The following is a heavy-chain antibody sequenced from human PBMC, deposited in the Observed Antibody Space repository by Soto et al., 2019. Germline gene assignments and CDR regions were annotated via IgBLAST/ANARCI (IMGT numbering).Heavy chain of an antibody. V-gene: IGHV3-9*01. CDR3: AKDIGIAAAGTWSYPSY. CDR1: GFTFDDYA. CDR2: ISWNSGSI. Sequence: GGSLRLSCAASGFTFDDYAMHWVRQAPGKGLEWVSGISWNSGSIGYADSVKGRFTISRDNAKNSLYLQMNSLRAEDTALYYCAKDIGIAAAGTWSYPSYWGQGTLVTVSS. J-gene: IGHJ4*02. D-gene: IGHD6-13*01.